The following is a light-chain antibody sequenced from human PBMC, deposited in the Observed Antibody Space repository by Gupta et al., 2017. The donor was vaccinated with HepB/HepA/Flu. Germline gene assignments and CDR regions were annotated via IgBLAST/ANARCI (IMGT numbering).Light chain of an antibody. CDR3: MQDQYWPRT. Sequence: DVVLTQSPLSLTVSLGQAASISCRSSQSLVHSDGNTYLSWFHQGPGQSPRLLIYEGSKRDSGVPDRFSGSGSGTDFTLKISTVEADDVGIYYCMQDQYWPRTFGQGTKMEVK. V-gene: IGKV2-30*02. J-gene: IGKJ1*01. CDR2: EGS. CDR1: QSLVHSDGNTY.